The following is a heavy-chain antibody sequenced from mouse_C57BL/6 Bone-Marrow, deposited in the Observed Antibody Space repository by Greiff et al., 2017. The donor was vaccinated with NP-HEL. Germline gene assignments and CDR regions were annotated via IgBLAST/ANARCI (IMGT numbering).Heavy chain of an antibody. V-gene: IGHV5-4*03. CDR1: GFTFSSYA. Sequence: EVKVVESGGGLVKPGGSLKLSCAASGFTFSSYAMSWVRQTPEKRLEWVATISDGGSYTYYPDNVKGRFTISRDNAKNNLYLQMSHLKSEDTAMYYCARAITTVVAYVDYAMDYWGQGTSVTVSS. CDR3: ARAITTVVAYVDYAMDY. CDR2: ISDGGSYT. J-gene: IGHJ4*01. D-gene: IGHD1-1*01.